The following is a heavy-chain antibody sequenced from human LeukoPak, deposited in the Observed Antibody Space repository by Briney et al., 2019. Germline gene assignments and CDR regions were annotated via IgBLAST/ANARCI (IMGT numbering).Heavy chain of an antibody. J-gene: IGHJ5*02. CDR2: ISYDGSNK. D-gene: IGHD3-10*01. CDR1: GFTFSSYD. CDR3: AREYGSGSYYHNWFDP. Sequence: PGGPLRLSCAASGFTFSSYDTHGAPQAPGKGLEGVADISYDGSNKYYADSVKGRFTISRDNSKNTLYLQMNSLRAEDTAVYYCAREYGSGSYYHNWFDPWGQGTLVTVSS. V-gene: IGHV3-30-3*01.